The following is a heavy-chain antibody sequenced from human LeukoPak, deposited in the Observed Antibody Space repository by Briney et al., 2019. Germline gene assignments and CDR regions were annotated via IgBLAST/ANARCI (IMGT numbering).Heavy chain of an antibody. J-gene: IGHJ4*02. CDR2: IYSGGST. D-gene: IGHD2-15*01. V-gene: IGHV3-53*01. CDR1: GFTVSSNY. CDR3: ARDRGGRSGLDD. Sequence: GGSLRLSCATSGFTVSSNYMSWVRQAPGKGLEWVSVIYSGGSTYYADSVKGRFTISRDNGENSLYLQMNSLRAEDTAVYYCARDRGGRSGLDDWGQGTLVTVSS.